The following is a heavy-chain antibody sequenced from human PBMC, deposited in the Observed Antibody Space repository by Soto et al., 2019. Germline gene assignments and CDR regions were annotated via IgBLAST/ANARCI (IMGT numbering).Heavy chain of an antibody. D-gene: IGHD4-17*01. CDR3: ARGPTGVTPIYYYYDMDV. CDR1: GGSISSGDYY. J-gene: IGHJ6*02. CDR2: IYYSGST. Sequence: SQTLSLTCTVSGGSISSGDYYWSWIRQPPGKGLEWIGYIYYSGSTYYNPSLKTLVTRSVATSKNQFSRKLTSVTAADTAVYYGARGPTGVTPIYYYYDMDVWGQGTTVTVSS. V-gene: IGHV4-30-4*08.